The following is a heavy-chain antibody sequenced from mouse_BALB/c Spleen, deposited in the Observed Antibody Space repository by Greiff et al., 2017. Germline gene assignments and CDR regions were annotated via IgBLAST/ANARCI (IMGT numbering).Heavy chain of an antibody. Sequence: EVKLLESGPGLVKPSQSLSLTCSVTGYSITSGYYWNWIRQFPGNKLEWMGYISYDGSNNYNPSLKNRISITRDTSKNQFFLKLNSVTTEDTATYYCARNYDGASFAYWGQGTLVTVSA. CDR3: ARNYDGASFAY. V-gene: IGHV3-6*02. D-gene: IGHD1-2*01. J-gene: IGHJ3*01. CDR2: ISYDGSN. CDR1: GYSITSGYY.